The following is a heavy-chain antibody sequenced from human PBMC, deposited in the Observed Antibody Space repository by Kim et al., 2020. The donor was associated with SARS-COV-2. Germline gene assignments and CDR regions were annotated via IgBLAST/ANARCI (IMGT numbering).Heavy chain of an antibody. CDR3: ARAKYYYDSSGPNSEAAFDY. D-gene: IGHD3-22*01. CDR1: GYTFTKFA. CDR2: INVKTGNP. V-gene: IGHV7-4-1*02. Sequence: APVKVSCKASGYTFTKFAINWVRQAPGQGLEWLGWINVKTGNPTYAQGFRGRFVFSLDTSVSTAYLQISSLEADDTATYYCARAKYYYDSSGPNSEAAFDYWGRGSLVIVSS. J-gene: IGHJ4*02.